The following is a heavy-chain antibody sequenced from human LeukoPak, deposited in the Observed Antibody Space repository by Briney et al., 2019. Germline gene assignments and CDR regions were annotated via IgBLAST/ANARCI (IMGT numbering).Heavy chain of an antibody. V-gene: IGHV3-7*03. D-gene: IGHD1-26*01. CDR2: INHNGNVN. J-gene: IGHJ6*02. CDR3: ARYSGSYEVNYYYYYGMDV. CDR1: GFTFSSYW. Sequence: GGSLRLSCAASGFTFSSYWMNWARQAPGKGLEWVASINHNGNVNYYVDSVKGRFTISRDNAKNSLYLQMSNLRAEDTAVYFCARYSGSYEVNYYYYYGMDVWGQGTTVTVSS.